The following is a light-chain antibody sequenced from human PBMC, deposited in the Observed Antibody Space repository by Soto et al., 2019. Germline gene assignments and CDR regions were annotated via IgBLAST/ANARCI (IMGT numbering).Light chain of an antibody. J-gene: IGLJ2*01. CDR1: SSNVGNNY. Sequence: QSALTQPPSVSAAPGQRVTISCSGISSNVGNNYVSWYQQLPGTAPKLLIYDNNKRPSGIPDRFSGSKSGTSATLGITGLQTGDEADYYCGTWDSSLSAVVFGGGTKVTVL. CDR2: DNN. V-gene: IGLV1-51*01. CDR3: GTWDSSLSAVV.